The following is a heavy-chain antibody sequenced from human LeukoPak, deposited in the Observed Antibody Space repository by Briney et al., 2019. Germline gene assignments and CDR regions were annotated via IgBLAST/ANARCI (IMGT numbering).Heavy chain of an antibody. J-gene: IGHJ4*02. CDR3: ARVERLRFTYFDY. D-gene: IGHD5-12*01. CDR2: ISSSGSTI. CDR1: GFTFSDYY. V-gene: IGHV3-11*01. Sequence: GGSLRLSCAASGFTFSDYYMSWIRQAPGKGLEWVSCISSSGSTIYYADSVKGRFTISRDNAKNSLYLQMNSLRAEDTAVYYCARVERLRFTYFDYWGQGTLVTVSS.